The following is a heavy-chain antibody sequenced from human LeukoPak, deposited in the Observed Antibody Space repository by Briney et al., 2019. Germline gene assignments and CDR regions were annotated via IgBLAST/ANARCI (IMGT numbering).Heavy chain of an antibody. CDR2: ISAYNGNT. V-gene: IGHV1-18*01. D-gene: IGHD4-17*01. CDR1: GYTFTSYG. CDR3: ARDSRMTTVTTLGY. J-gene: IGHJ4*02. Sequence: ASVKVSCKASGYTFTSYGISWVRQAPGQGLEWMGWISAYNGNTNYAQKLQGRVTMTTDTSTSTAYMELRSLRSDDTAVYYCARDSRMTTVTTLGYWGQGTLVTVSS.